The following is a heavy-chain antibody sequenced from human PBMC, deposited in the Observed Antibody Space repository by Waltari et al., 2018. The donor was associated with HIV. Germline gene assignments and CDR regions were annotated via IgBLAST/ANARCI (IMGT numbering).Heavy chain of an antibody. Sequence: QLVESGGGVVLPERSLRLSCEASGFTFKSYAMHWVRQAPGKGLEWVALIWFDGSQKYYADSVKGRFIISRDNSKNTVYLQMNSLRAEDTAVYYCARETDCGSDCHDGMDVWGQGTAVIVSS. CDR3: ARETDCGSDCHDGMDV. V-gene: IGHV3-33*01. J-gene: IGHJ6*02. D-gene: IGHD2-21*02. CDR2: IWFDGSQK. CDR1: GFTFKSYA.